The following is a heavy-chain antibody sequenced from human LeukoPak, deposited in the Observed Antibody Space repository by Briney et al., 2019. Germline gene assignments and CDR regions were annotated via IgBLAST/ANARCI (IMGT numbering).Heavy chain of an antibody. CDR2: ITWNGGFT. D-gene: IGHD3-3*01. J-gene: IGHJ3*02. CDR3: APWWAGVIRRPFDS. CDR1: GFTFDDYG. V-gene: IGHV3-20*04. Sequence: PGGSLRLSCAASGFTFDDYGMTWVRQAPGKGLEWVSGITWNGGFTGYADSVKGRFTISRDNAKNSLYLQMNSLTAEDTAVYYCAPWWAGVIRRPFDSWGKGTIVTVSS.